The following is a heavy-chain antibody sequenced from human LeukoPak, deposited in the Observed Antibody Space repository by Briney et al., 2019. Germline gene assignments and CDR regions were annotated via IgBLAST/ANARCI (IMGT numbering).Heavy chain of an antibody. J-gene: IGHJ4*02. Sequence: GGSLRLSCAASGYTFSDFSVNWVRQAPGKGLEWVSSISVRSNYRYYADSVRGRFTISRDDARDSLFLQMNNLRAEDTAVYFCVRLRRNSDRSGYYYYYDYWGQGTLVTVSS. V-gene: IGHV3-21*01. D-gene: IGHD3-22*01. CDR2: ISVRSNYR. CDR3: VRLRRNSDRSGYYYYYDY. CDR1: GYTFSDFS.